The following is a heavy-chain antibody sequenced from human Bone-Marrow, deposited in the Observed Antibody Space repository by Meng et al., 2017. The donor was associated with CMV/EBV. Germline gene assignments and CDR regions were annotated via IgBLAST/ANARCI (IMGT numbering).Heavy chain of an antibody. CDR2: IYYSGST. CDR3: AREPKIGLGSGYYFPYYYYYGMDV. J-gene: IGHJ6*02. V-gene: IGHV4-61*01. D-gene: IGHD3-22*01. CDR1: GGSVSSGSYY. Sequence: SETLSLTCTVSGGSVSSGSYYWSWIRQPPGKGLEWIVYIYYSGSTNYNPSLKSRVTISVDTSKNQFSLKLSSVTAADTAVYYCAREPKIGLGSGYYFPYYYYYGMDVWGQGTTVTVSS.